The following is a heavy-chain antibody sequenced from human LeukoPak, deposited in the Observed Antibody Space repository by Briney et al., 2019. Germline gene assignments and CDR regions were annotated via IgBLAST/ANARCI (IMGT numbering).Heavy chain of an antibody. CDR1: GFTFSSYW. J-gene: IGHJ4*02. CDR3: ARPYSSGWDPIDY. V-gene: IGHV3-7*01. Sequence: PGGSLRLSCGASGFTFSSYWMSWVRQAPGKALEWVAHIKQDGSEKYYVDSVKGRFTISRDNAKNSLYLQMNSLRAEDTAVYYCARPYSSGWDPIDYWGQGTLVTVSA. D-gene: IGHD6-19*01. CDR2: IKQDGSEK.